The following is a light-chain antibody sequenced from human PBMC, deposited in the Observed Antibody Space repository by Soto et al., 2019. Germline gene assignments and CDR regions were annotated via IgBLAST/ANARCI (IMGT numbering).Light chain of an antibody. CDR1: TTNIGAGYE. Sequence: QAVVTQPPSVSGAPGQRVTISCTGSTTNIGAGYEVHWYQQRPGTAPKLLVSGHNIRPSGVPDRFSGSKSGTSASLAISGLRSEDEADYYCAAWHDSLSGVIFGGGTKLTVL. J-gene: IGLJ2*01. CDR2: GHN. V-gene: IGLV1-40*01. CDR3: AAWHDSLSGVI.